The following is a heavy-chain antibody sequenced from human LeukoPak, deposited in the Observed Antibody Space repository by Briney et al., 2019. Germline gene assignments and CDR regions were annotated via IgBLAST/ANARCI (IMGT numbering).Heavy chain of an antibody. CDR3: AGVNYGSGSPTFDY. CDR2: ISSSSSTI. CDR1: GFTFSSYS. Sequence: GGSLRLSCAASGFTFSSYSMNWVRQAPGKGLEWVSYISSSSSTIYYADSVKGRFTISRDNAKNSLYLQMNSLRAEDTAVYYCAGVNYGSGSPTFDYWGQGTLVTVSS. J-gene: IGHJ4*02. V-gene: IGHV3-48*01. D-gene: IGHD3-10*01.